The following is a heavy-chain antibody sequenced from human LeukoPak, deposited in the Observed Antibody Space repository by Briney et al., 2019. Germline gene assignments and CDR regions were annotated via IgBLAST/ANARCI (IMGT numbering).Heavy chain of an antibody. CDR2: IYYSGST. D-gene: IGHD5-12*01. CDR3: ARGRAVATMRAPFDY. J-gene: IGHJ4*02. Sequence: SETLSLTCTVSGGSISSGGYYWSWIRQPPGKGLEWIGYIYYSGSTNYNPSLKSRVTISVDTSKNQFSLKLSSVTAADTAVYYCARGRAVATMRAPFDYWGQGTLVTVSS. CDR1: GGSISSGGYY. V-gene: IGHV4-61*08.